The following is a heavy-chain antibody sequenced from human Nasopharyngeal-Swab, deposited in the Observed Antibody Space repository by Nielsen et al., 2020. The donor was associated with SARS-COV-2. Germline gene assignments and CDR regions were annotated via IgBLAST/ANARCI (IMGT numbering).Heavy chain of an antibody. CDR2: FDPEDGET. J-gene: IGHJ4*02. D-gene: IGHD6-13*01. V-gene: IGHV1-24*01. CDR1: GYTLTELS. Sequence: ASVKVSCKVCGYTLTELSMHWVRQAPGKGLEWMGGFDPEDGETIYALKFQGRVTMTEDTSTDTAYMELSSLRSEDTAVYYCAFRWWRSSWYGDYWGQGTLVTVSS. CDR3: AFRWWRSSWYGDY.